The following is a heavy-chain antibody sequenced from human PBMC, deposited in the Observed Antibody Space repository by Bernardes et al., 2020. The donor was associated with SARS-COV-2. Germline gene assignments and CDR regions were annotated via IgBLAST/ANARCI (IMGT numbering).Heavy chain of an antibody. CDR1: GGSVSSGSYY. D-gene: IGHD6-19*01. CDR2: IYYSGST. CDR3: ARAIPYSSGYHREDWFDP. Sequence: SETLSLTCTVSGGSVSSGSYYWSWIRQPPGKGLEWIGYIYYSGSTNYNPSLKSRVTISVDTSKNQFSLKLSSVTAADTAVYYCARAIPYSSGYHREDWFDPWGQGTLVTVSS. J-gene: IGHJ5*02. V-gene: IGHV4-61*01.